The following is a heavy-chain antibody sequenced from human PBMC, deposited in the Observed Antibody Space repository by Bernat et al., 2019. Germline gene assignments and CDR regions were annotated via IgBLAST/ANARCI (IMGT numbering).Heavy chain of an antibody. Sequence: QVQLVQPGAEVKKPGASVKVSCRASGYTFTSYAMHWVRQAPGQRLEWMGWTNAGNGNTKYSQKFQGRVTITRDTSASTAYMELSSLRSEDTAVYYCASRYCSGGSCYGWFDPWGQGTLVTVSS. CDR3: ASRYCSGGSCYGWFDP. J-gene: IGHJ5*02. D-gene: IGHD2-15*01. CDR1: GYTFTSYA. V-gene: IGHV1-3*01. CDR2: TNAGNGNT.